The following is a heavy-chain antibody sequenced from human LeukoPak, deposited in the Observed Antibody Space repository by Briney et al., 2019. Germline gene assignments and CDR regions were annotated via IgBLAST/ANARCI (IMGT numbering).Heavy chain of an antibody. CDR3: ARDSYGDHGYFDY. V-gene: IGHV3-53*01. CDR1: GFTVSSNY. Sequence: GGSLRLSCAASGFTVSSNYMNWVRQAPGKGLEWVSVIYSSGSTYYADSVKGRFTISRDNSKNTLYLQMNSLRAEDTAVYYCARDSYGDHGYFDYWGQGTLVTVSS. D-gene: IGHD4-17*01. CDR2: IYSSGST. J-gene: IGHJ4*02.